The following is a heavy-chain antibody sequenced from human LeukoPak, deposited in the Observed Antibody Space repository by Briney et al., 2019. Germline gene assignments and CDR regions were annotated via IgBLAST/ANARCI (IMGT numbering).Heavy chain of an antibody. D-gene: IGHD3-22*01. V-gene: IGHV1-69*13. CDR3: ARAYYDSSGYYYEYYFDY. Sequence: SVKVSCKVSGYTLTELSMHWVRQAPGQGLEWMGGIIPIFGTANYAQKFQGRVTITADESTSTAYMELSSLRSEDTAVYYCARAYYDSSGYYYEYYFDYWGQGTLVTVSS. CDR2: IIPIFGTA. J-gene: IGHJ4*02. CDR1: GYTLTELS.